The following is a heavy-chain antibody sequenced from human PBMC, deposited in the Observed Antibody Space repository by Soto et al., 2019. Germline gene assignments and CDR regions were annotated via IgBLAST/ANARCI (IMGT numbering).Heavy chain of an antibody. CDR2: INHSGST. V-gene: IGHV4-34*01. D-gene: IGHD6-6*01. CDR1: GGSFSGYY. J-gene: IGHJ5*02. CDR3: ARSGEYRSWFDP. Sequence: LSLTCAVYGGSFSGYYWSWIRQPPGKRLEWIGKINHSGSTNYNPSLKSRVTLAVDTSKNQFSLRLSSVTAANTAVYYCARSGEYRSWFDPWGQGTLVTVPS.